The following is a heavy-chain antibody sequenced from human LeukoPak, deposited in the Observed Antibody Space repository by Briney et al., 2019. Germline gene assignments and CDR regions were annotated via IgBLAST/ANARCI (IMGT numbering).Heavy chain of an antibody. CDR1: GFTFTSSA. CDR2: IVVGSGNT. Sequence: SVKVSCKASGFTFTSSAMQWVRQARGQRLEWIGWIVVGSGNTNYAQKFQGRVTITADKSTSTAYMELSSLRSEDTAVYYCARDSAMVRGVKNYYFDYWGQGTLVTVSS. CDR3: ARDSAMVRGVKNYYFDY. D-gene: IGHD3-10*01. V-gene: IGHV1-58*02. J-gene: IGHJ4*02.